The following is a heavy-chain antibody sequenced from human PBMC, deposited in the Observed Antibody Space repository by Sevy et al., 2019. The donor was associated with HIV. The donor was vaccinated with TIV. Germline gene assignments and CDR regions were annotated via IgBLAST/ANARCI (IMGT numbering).Heavy chain of an antibody. Sequence: ASVKVSCKVSGYTLSELSMHWVRQPPGKGLEWMGRFDPDDGETIYAQRFQGSVTMTEDTSADTAYMELSSLRSEDTAMYYCATAREYYSDNSGYLDYWGQGTPVTVSS. CDR1: GYTLSELS. V-gene: IGHV1-24*01. J-gene: IGHJ4*02. CDR2: FDPDDGET. D-gene: IGHD3-22*01. CDR3: ATAREYYSDNSGYLDY.